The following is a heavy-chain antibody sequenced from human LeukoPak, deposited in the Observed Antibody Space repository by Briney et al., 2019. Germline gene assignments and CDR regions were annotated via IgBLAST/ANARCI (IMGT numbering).Heavy chain of an antibody. CDR2: ISAYNGNT. Sequence: ASVKVSCKASGYTFTSYGISWVRQAPGQGLEWMGWISAYNGNTNYAQKLQGRVTMTTDTSTSTAYMELRSLRSDDTAVYYCARGAPTSTMIVVVVARNWYFDLWGRGTLVTVSS. CDR3: ARGAPTSTMIVVVVARNWYFDL. CDR1: GYTFTSYG. V-gene: IGHV1-18*01. J-gene: IGHJ2*01. D-gene: IGHD3-22*01.